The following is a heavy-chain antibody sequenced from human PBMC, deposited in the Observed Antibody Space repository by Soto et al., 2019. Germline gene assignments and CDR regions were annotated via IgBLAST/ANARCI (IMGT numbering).Heavy chain of an antibody. Sequence: EVQLLESGGGLVQPGGSLRLSCAASGFTFSIYAMSWVRQAPGKGLEWVSGISVSGGGTYYADPVKGRFTISRDNSKNTLCLQMYSLRAEDTAVYYCAKAYCGGDCPNDYWGQGTLVTVSS. CDR2: ISVSGGGT. V-gene: IGHV3-23*01. D-gene: IGHD2-21*02. CDR3: AKAYCGGDCPNDY. J-gene: IGHJ4*02. CDR1: GFTFSIYA.